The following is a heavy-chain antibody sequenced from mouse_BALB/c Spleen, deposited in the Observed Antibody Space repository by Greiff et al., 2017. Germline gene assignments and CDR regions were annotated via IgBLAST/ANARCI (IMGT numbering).Heavy chain of an antibody. CDR2: ISSGGGST. D-gene: IGHD2-3*01. CDR1: GFAFSSYD. J-gene: IGHJ1*01. Sequence: DVKLVESGGGLVKPGGSLKLSCAASGFAFSSYDMSWVRQTPEKRLEWVAYISSGGGSTYYPDTVKGRFTISRDNAKNTLYLQMSSLKSEDTAMYYCARQGYDGYYYWYFDVWGAGTTVTVSS. V-gene: IGHV5-12-1*01. CDR3: ARQGYDGYYYWYFDV.